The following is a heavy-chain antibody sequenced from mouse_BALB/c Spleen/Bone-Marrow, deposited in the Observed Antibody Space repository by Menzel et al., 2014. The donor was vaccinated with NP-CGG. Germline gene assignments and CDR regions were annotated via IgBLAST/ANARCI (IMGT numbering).Heavy chain of an antibody. Sequence: LQQSGSELVRPGASVKLSCKASGYTFTSYWMHWVKQRPGQGLGWIGNIYPGSGSTNYDEKFKSKATLTVDTSSSTAYMQLSSLTSEDSAVYYCTRSLVRRDHYYAMDYWGQGTSVTVSS. J-gene: IGHJ4*01. CDR2: IYPGSGST. D-gene: IGHD2-14*01. CDR3: TRSLVRRDHYYAMDY. CDR1: GYTFTSYW. V-gene: IGHV1S22*01.